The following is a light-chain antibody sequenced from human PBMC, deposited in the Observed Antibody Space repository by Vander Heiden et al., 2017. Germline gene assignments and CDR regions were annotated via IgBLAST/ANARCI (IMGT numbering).Light chain of an antibody. CDR3: QQYYSTPGIT. CDR1: QSVLYSSNNKNY. V-gene: IGKV4-1*01. CDR2: WAS. Sequence: DIVMTQSPDSLAVSLGERATINCKSSQSVLYSSNNKNYFAWYQQKPGQPPKLLIYWASTRESGVPDRFSGSGSGTDFTLTISSLQAEDVAVYYCQQYYSTPGITFGPGTKVDIK. J-gene: IGKJ3*01.